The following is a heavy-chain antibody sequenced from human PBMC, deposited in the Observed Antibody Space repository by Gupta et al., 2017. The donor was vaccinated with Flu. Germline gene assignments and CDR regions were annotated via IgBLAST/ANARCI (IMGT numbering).Heavy chain of an antibody. CDR2: INPRSGST. CDR3: ARDPPHYGDDVGAGYYYGMDV. CDR1: GYTFISYY. D-gene: IGHD4-17*01. Sequence: QGELVQSGAEVREPGASVKISCKASGYTFISYYMHWVRQAPGQGLEWMGIINPRSGSTNYAQKFQGRISLTSDRFTSTVYMDLSTLRSEDTAVYYCARDPPHYGDDVGAGYYYGMDVWGQGTTVTVSS. J-gene: IGHJ6*02. V-gene: IGHV1-46*01.